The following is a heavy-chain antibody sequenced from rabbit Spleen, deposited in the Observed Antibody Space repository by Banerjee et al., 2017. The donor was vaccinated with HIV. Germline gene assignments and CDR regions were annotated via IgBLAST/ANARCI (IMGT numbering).Heavy chain of an antibody. J-gene: IGHJ6*01. V-gene: IGHV1S45*01. CDR3: ARDTSSSFSSYGMDL. CDR1: GFSFSNKYW. CDR2: IYTRSAST. D-gene: IGHD1-1*01. Sequence: QAQLEESGGDLVKPEGSLTLPCTASGFSFSNKYWLCWVRQAPGKGLEWTACIYTRSASTWYASWAKGRFTISKTSSTTVTLQMTSLTAADSATYFCARDTSSSFSSYGMDLWGPGTLVTVS.